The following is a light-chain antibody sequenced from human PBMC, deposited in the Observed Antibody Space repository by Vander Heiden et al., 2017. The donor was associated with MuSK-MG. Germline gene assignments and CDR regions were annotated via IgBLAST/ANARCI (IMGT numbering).Light chain of an antibody. CDR3: CSYAGTETWV. Sequence: QSALTQPRSVSGSPGQSVTISCTGTSSDVGGYNYVSWYQAHPGKAPKLMIYGVSKRPSGVPGRFSGSKSGNTASLTISGLQAEDEADYYCCSYAGTETWVFGGGTKLTVL. J-gene: IGLJ3*02. V-gene: IGLV2-11*01. CDR2: GVS. CDR1: SSDVGGYNY.